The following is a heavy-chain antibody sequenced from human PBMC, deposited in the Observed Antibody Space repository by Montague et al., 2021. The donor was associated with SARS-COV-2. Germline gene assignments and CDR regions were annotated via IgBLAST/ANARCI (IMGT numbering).Heavy chain of an antibody. D-gene: IGHD3-9*01. CDR2: IYYSGST. Sequence: SETLSLTCTVSGGSISSSSYYWGWIRQPPGKGLEWIGYIYYSGSTNYXPSLKSRVTISVDTSKNQFSLKLSSVTAADTAVYYCARTYYDILTGYYNRGAFDIGGQGTMVTVPS. V-gene: IGHV4-61*05. CDR3: ARTYYDILTGYYNRGAFDI. J-gene: IGHJ3*02. CDR1: GGSISSSSYY.